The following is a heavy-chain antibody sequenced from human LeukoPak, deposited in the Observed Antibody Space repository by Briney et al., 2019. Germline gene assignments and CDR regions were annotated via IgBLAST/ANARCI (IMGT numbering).Heavy chain of an antibody. CDR3: ARERELLWFGELFHSGPYGMDV. Sequence: AGGSLRLSCAASGFTFSDYYMSWIRQAPGKGLEWVSYISSSGSTIYYADSVKGRFTISRDNAKNSLYLQMNSLRAEDTAVYYCARERELLWFGELFHSGPYGMDVWGQGTTVTVSS. CDR1: GFTFSDYY. V-gene: IGHV3-11*01. D-gene: IGHD3-10*01. CDR2: ISSSGSTI. J-gene: IGHJ6*02.